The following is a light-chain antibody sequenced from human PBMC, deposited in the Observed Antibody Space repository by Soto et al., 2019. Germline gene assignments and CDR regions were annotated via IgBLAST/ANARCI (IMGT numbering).Light chain of an antibody. CDR3: QQYAGSPIT. J-gene: IGKJ5*01. CDR1: QSVSSY. CDR2: DAS. Sequence: EIVLTQSPATLSLSPGERATLSCRASQSVSSYLAWYQQKPGQAPRLLIYDASNRATGIPDRFSGSGSGTDFTLTISRLEPEDFAVYYCQQYAGSPITFGQGTRLEIK. V-gene: IGKV3-20*01.